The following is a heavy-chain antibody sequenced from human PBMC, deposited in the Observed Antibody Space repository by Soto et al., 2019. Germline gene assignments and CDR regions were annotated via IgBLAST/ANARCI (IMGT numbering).Heavy chain of an antibody. CDR1: GYTLTELS. V-gene: IGHV1-24*01. D-gene: IGHD3-3*01. CDR3: ATGFLEHYYYGMDV. CDR2: FDPEDGET. J-gene: IGHJ6*02. Sequence: GASVKVSCKVSGYTLTELSMHWVRQAPGKGLEWMGGFDPEDGETIYAQKFQGRVTMTEDTSTDTAYMELSSLRSEDTAVYYCATGFLEHYYYGMDVWGQGTTVTVSS.